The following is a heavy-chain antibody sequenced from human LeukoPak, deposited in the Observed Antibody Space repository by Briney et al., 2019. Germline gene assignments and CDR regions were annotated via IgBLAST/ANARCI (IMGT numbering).Heavy chain of an antibody. J-gene: IGHJ4*02. CDR1: GDSISSYY. D-gene: IGHD6-13*01. CDR2: IYYSGST. Sequence: SETLSLTCTVSGDSISSYYWSWIRQPPAKGLEWIGYIYYSGSTNYNPSLKSRVTISIDTSKNEFSLKLSSVTAADTAVYYCARAAAGDYWGQGTLVTVSS. CDR3: ARAAAGDY. V-gene: IGHV4-59*08.